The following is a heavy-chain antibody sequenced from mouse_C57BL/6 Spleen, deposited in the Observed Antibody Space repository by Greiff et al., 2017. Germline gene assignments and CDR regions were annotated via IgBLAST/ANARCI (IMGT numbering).Heavy chain of an antibody. D-gene: IGHD2-12*01. Sequence: EVQLLESGADLVKPGGSLKLSCAASGFTFSSYGMSWVRQTPGKRLEWVATISSGGSYTYYPDSVKGRFTISRDTDKNTLYLQMSSLKSEDTAMYYCGRQSYDRYFDVWGTGTTVTVSS. CDR3: GRQSYDRYFDV. V-gene: IGHV5-6*01. J-gene: IGHJ1*03. CDR1: GFTFSSYG. CDR2: ISSGGSYT.